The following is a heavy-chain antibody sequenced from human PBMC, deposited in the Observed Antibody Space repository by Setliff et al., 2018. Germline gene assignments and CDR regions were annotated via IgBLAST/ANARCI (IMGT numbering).Heavy chain of an antibody. CDR2: TIPMFGSA. D-gene: IGHD5-12*01. CDR1: GYTLTNYY. J-gene: IGHJ6*03. V-gene: IGHV1-69*05. CDR3: AREGVDIRSSTDYRYYMDV. Sequence: GASVKVSCKASGYTLTNYYMHWVRQAPGQGLEWMGGTIPMFGSANYAQKFQGRVTIITDEFTGTAYMELSSLRTEDTAVYYCAREGVDIRSSTDYRYYMDVWGKGTTVTVSS.